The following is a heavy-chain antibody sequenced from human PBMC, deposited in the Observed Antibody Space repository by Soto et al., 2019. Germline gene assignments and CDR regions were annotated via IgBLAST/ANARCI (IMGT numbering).Heavy chain of an antibody. CDR3: ARDDGSGSSYAWRGYYYGMDV. J-gene: IGHJ6*02. V-gene: IGHV1-18*01. CDR1: GYTFTSYG. CDR2: ISAYTGNT. D-gene: IGHD3-10*01. Sequence: QVQLVQSGAEVRKPGASVKVSCKASGYTFTSYGLSWVRQAPGQGLEWMGWISAYTGNTNYAQKLQGRVTGTXXXSXCTANMELRSLRSDDTAVYYCARDDGSGSSYAWRGYYYGMDVWGQGTTVTVSS.